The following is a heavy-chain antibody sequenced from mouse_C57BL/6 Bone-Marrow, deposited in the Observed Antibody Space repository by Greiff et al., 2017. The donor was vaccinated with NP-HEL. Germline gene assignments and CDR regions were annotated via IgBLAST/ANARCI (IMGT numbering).Heavy chain of an antibody. Sequence: ESGPGLVKPSQSLSLTCSVTGYSITSGYYWNWIRQFPGNKLEWMGYISYDGSNNYNPSLKNRISITRDTSKNQFFLKLNSVTTEDTATYYCARDRKFITTRYFDYWGQGTTLTVSS. V-gene: IGHV3-6*01. CDR3: ARDRKFITTRYFDY. J-gene: IGHJ2*01. CDR1: GYSITSGYY. D-gene: IGHD1-1*01. CDR2: ISYDGSN.